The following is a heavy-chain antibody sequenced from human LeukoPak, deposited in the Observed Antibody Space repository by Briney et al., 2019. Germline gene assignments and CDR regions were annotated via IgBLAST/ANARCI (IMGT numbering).Heavy chain of an antibody. CDR1: GGSISSSNW. V-gene: IGHV4-4*02. Sequence: SEPLSLTCAVSGGSISSSNWWSWVRQPPGKGLEWIGEIYHSGSTNYNPSLKSRVTISVDKSKNQFSLMLSSVTAADTAVYYCARGLVTMVRGLFSWGQGTLVTVSS. D-gene: IGHD3-10*01. J-gene: IGHJ5*02. CDR2: IYHSGST. CDR3: ARGLVTMVRGLFS.